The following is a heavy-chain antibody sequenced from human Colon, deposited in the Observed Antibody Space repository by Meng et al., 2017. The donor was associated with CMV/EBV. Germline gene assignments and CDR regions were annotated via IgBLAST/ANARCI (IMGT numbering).Heavy chain of an antibody. CDR1: GFTFSDYE. CDR2: VNHRGTTI. J-gene: IGHJ6*02. CDR3: AQPGGYGDYGMDV. V-gene: IGHV3-48*03. Sequence: GESLKISCVGSGFTFSDYEMNWVRQAPGMGLEWVAYVNHRGTTIFYADSVKGRFTISRDNAKNSLYLQMNSLRAEDTAVYYCAQPGGYGDYGMDVWGQGTTVTV. D-gene: IGHD4-17*01.